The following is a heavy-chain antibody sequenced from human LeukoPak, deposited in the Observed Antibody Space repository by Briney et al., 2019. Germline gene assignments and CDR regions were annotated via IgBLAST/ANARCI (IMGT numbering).Heavy chain of an antibody. CDR3: ARESMVRDFNWFDP. CDR2: INPNTGGT. J-gene: IGHJ5*02. V-gene: IGHV1-2*06. D-gene: IGHD3-10*01. Sequence: ASVKVSCKASGYTFTGYYLHWVRQAPGQGLEWMGRINPNTGGTNHAQKFQGRVTMTRDTSISTAYMELSGLTSDDTAVYYCARESMVRDFNWFDPWGQGILVTVSS. CDR1: GYTFTGYY.